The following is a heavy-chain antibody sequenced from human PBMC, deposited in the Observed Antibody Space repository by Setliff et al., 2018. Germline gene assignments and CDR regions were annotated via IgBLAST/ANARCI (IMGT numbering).Heavy chain of an antibody. CDR1: GYSLTTYW. D-gene: IGHD4-17*01. CDR3: ARQKYGDYDDENYYYMDV. Sequence: PGESLKISCTGSGYSLTTYWISWVRQMPGRGPEWMGRIDPTDSYTNYNPSFQGRITISADKSVNTVYVQWSSLKASDTAMYYCARQKYGDYDDENYYYMDVWGKGTTVTVSS. J-gene: IGHJ6*03. V-gene: IGHV5-10-1*01. CDR2: IDPTDSYT.